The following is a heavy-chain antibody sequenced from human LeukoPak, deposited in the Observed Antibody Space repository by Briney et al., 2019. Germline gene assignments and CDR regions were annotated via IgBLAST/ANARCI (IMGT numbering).Heavy chain of an antibody. V-gene: IGHV4-61*02. CDR3: AQEFRGSQNYYYMDV. CDR2: IYTSGST. J-gene: IGHJ6*03. CDR1: GGSISSGSYY. D-gene: IGHD3-10*01. Sequence: SQTLSLTCTVSGGSISSGSYYWSWIRQPAGKGLEWIGRIYTSGSTNYNPSLKSRVTISVDTSKNQFSLKLSSVTAADTAVYYCAQEFRGSQNYYYMDVWGKGTTVTVSS.